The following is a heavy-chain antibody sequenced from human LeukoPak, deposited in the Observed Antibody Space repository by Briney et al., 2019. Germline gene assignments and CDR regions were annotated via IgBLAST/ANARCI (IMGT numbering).Heavy chain of an antibody. V-gene: IGHV3-30*02. CDR1: GFTFSSYG. J-gene: IGHJ4*02. Sequence: PGGSLRLSCAASGFTFSSYGIHWVRQAPGKGLEWVASIWYDGSYKYYADSVKGRLTISRDNSKNTVDLQMNSLRVEDTAVYYCAKGDYSNYPLHLDYWGQGTLVTVSS. CDR2: IWYDGSYK. D-gene: IGHD4-11*01. CDR3: AKGDYSNYPLHLDY.